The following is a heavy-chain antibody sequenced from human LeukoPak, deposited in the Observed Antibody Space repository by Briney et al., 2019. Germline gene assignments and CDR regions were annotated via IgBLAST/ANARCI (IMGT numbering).Heavy chain of an antibody. D-gene: IGHD3-10*01. J-gene: IGHJ6*03. CDR2: INPNSGGT. CDR1: GYTFTGYY. CDR3: ARDHGSMVRGVIGRSSDYYYHYYMDV. V-gene: IGHV1-2*02. Sequence: ASVKVSCKASGYTFTGYYMHWVRQAPGQGLEWMGWINPNSGGTNYAQKFQGRVTMTRDTSISTAYMELSRLRSDDTAVYYCARDHGSMVRGVIGRSSDYYYHYYMDVWGKGTTVTVSS.